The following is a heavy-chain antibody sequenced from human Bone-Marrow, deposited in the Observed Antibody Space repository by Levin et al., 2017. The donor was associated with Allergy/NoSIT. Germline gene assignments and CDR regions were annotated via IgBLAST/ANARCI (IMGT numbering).Heavy chain of an antibody. J-gene: IGHJ6*03. CDR1: GGSIRTSY. CDR2: IYYSGST. CDR3: ARAIPSGGNSYYYYYMDV. V-gene: IGHV4-59*01. Sequence: QSQTLSLPCTVSGGSIRTSYWSWIRQPPEKRLEWIGYIYYSGSTKYNPSLTSRVTLLVDTSKNLFSLKLSSVTAADSAVYFCARAIPSGGNSYYYYYMDVWGKGTTVTVSS. D-gene: IGHD4-23*01.